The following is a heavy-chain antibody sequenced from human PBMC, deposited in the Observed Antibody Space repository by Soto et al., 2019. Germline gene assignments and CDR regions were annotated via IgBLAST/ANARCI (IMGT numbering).Heavy chain of an antibody. V-gene: IGHV1-2*02. Sequence: QVQLVQSGAEVKKPGASVKVSCKASGYTFSGYYMHWVRQAPGQGLEYMGWINANSGVTNYAQKWQGRVTMTRDTSISTAYMELRSLRSDDTAVFYCAHFDVSSTHFWGQGTLVTVSS. CDR2: INANSGVT. J-gene: IGHJ4*02. CDR3: AHFDVSSTHF. CDR1: GYTFSGYY. D-gene: IGHD6-13*01.